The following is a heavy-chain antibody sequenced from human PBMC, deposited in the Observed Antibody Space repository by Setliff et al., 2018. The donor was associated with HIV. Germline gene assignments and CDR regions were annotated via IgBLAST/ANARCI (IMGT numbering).Heavy chain of an antibody. CDR1: GFAFGSYD. CDR2: ISGSGSII. J-gene: IGHJ6*03. CDR3: ARARLRNYYYYMDV. D-gene: IGHD5-12*01. Sequence: GGSLRLSCAASGFAFGSYDMNWVRQAPGKGLEWVSYISGSGSIIYYADSVKGRFTISRDNAEYSLHLQMNSLRAEDTAVYYCARARLRNYYYYMDVWAKGTTVTGSS. V-gene: IGHV3-48*03.